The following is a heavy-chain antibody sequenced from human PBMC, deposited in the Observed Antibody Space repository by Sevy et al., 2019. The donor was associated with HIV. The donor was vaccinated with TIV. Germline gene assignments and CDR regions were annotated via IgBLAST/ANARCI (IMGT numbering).Heavy chain of an antibody. CDR1: GGSISSYY. CDR2: IYYSGST. D-gene: IGHD2-15*01. J-gene: IGHJ6*02. V-gene: IGHV4-59*13. CDR3: ERVGDAEYCSGGSCYLPSYYYYGMDV. Sequence: SETLSLTCTVSGGSISSYYWSWIRQPPGKGLEWIGYIYYSGSTNYNPSLKSRVPISVDTSKNQFSLKLSSVTAADTAVYYCERVGDAEYCSGGSCYLPSYYYYGMDVWGQGTTVTVSS.